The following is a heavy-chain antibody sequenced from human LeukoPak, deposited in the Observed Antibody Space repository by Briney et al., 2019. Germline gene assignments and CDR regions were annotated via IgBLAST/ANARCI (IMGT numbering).Heavy chain of an antibody. J-gene: IGHJ4*02. CDR1: GGSFSGYY. CDR2: INHSGST. Sequence: SETLSLTCAVYGGSFSGYYWSWIRQPPGKGLEWIGEINHSGSTNYNPSLKSRVTISVDTSKNQFSLKLSSVTAADTAVYYCARGYSSSWNYFDCWGQGTLVTVSS. D-gene: IGHD6-13*01. V-gene: IGHV4-34*01. CDR3: ARGYSSSWNYFDC.